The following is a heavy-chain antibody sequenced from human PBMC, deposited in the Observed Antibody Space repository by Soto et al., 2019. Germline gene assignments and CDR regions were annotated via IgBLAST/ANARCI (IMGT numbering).Heavy chain of an antibody. Sequence: QVQLVQSGAEVKKPGASVKVSCKASGYTFTSYGISCVRQAPGQGLEWMGWISAYNGNTNYAQKLQGRVTMTTDTSTSTDYMEMRSLRSDDTAVYYCARVVAVADPNDAFDIWGQGTMVTVSS. CDR3: ARVVAVADPNDAFDI. D-gene: IGHD6-19*01. CDR2: ISAYNGNT. CDR1: GYTFTSYG. V-gene: IGHV1-18*01. J-gene: IGHJ3*02.